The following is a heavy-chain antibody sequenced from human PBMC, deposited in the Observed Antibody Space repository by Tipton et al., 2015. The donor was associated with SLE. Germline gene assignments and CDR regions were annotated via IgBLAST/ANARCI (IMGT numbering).Heavy chain of an antibody. CDR3: ARGPPFMEWERNWFDP. CDR2: IYYSGST. CDR1: GGSISTYY. D-gene: IGHD3-3*02. J-gene: IGHJ5*02. V-gene: IGHV4-59*01. Sequence: LRLSCTVSGGSISTYYWSWIRQPPGRGLEWIGYIYYSGSTSYNPSLQSRVTISVDRSKNQFSLKLTSVTAADTAVYYCARGPPFMEWERNWFDPWGQGTQVTVSS.